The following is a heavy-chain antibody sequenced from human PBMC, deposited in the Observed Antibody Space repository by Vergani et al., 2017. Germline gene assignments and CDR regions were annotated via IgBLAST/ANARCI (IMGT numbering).Heavy chain of an antibody. D-gene: IGHD7-27*01. V-gene: IGHV3-21*01. Sequence: EVQLVESGGGLVKPGGSLRLSCAASGFTFSSYSMNWVRQAPGKGLEWVSYISSSSSYIYYADSVKGRFTISRDNAKNSLYLQMNSLRAEDTAVYYCARDAKNWGREAFDIWGQGTMVTVSS. J-gene: IGHJ3*02. CDR1: GFTFSSYS. CDR2: ISSSSSYI. CDR3: ARDAKNWGREAFDI.